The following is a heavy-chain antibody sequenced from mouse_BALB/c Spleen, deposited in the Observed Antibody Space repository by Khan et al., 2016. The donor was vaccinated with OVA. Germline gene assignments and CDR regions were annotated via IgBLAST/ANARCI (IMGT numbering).Heavy chain of an antibody. CDR2: INPHIGET. V-gene: IGHV1-20*02. CDR3: TRIYRSDFDY. D-gene: IGHD1-1*01. J-gene: IGHJ2*01. Sequence: EVQLQESGPELVRPGASVKISCKASGYSFTGYFMNWVMQSHGKSLEWIGRINPHIGETFYNQRFKDKATLTVDESSSTAHMELRSLASEDSAVYYCTRIYRSDFDYWGQGTTLTV. CDR1: GYSFTGYF.